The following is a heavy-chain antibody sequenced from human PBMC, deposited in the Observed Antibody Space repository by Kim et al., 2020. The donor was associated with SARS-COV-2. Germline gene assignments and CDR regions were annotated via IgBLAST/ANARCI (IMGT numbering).Heavy chain of an antibody. Sequence: RKYAQKFQGRVSMTRDTSTSTVCMELSSLRSEDTAVYFCARELYGSAPDYWGQGTLVTVSS. CDR2: R. D-gene: IGHD3-10*01. CDR3: ARELYGSAPDY. J-gene: IGHJ4*02. V-gene: IGHV1-46*01.